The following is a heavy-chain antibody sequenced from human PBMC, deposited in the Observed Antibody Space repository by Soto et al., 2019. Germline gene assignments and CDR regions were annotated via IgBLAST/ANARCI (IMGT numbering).Heavy chain of an antibody. CDR2: ISSSSSYI. CDR1: GFTFSSYS. CDR3: ARELGYCSGGSCYHDTIDY. D-gene: IGHD2-15*01. V-gene: IGHV3-21*01. Sequence: GGSLRLSCSASGFTFSSYSMNWVRQAPGKGLEWVSSISSSSSYIYYADSVKGRFTISRDNAKNSLYLQMNSLRAEDTAVYYCARELGYCSGGSCYHDTIDYWGQGTLVTVSS. J-gene: IGHJ4*02.